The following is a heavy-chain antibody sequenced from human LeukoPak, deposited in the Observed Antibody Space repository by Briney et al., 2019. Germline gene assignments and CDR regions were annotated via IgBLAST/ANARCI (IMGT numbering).Heavy chain of an antibody. CDR3: ARDRDPYYDSTGYYYDH. D-gene: IGHD3-22*01. J-gene: IGHJ4*02. CDR1: GYTFTSYG. CDR2: ISAYNGNT. V-gene: IGHV1-18*01. Sequence: GASVKVSCKASGYTFTSYGISWVRQAPGQGLEWMGWISAYNGNTNYAQKFQGRVTMTSDTSTSTVYMELSSLRSEDTAVYFCARDRDPYYDSTGYYYDHWGQGTLVTVSS.